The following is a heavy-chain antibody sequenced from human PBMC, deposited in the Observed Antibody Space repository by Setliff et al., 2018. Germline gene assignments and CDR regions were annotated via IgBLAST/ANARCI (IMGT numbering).Heavy chain of an antibody. J-gene: IGHJ4*02. CDR2: IIPIFGTA. D-gene: IGHD5-12*01. V-gene: IGHV1-69*13. Sequence: ASVKVSCKASGYTFTSYGISWVRQAPGQGLEWMGGIIPIFGTANYAQKFQGRVTITADESTSTAYMELSSLRSEDTAVYYCARDLEMATPLTYWGQGTLVTVSS. CDR1: GYTFTSYG. CDR3: ARDLEMATPLTY.